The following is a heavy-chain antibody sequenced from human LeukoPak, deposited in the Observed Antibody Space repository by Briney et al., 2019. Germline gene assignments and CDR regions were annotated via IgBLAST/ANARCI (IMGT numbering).Heavy chain of an antibody. CDR2: IYYSRSN. CDR3: SCYCGLDAFDI. V-gene: IGHV4-30-4*01. J-gene: IGHJ3*02. Sequence: SHTLSLTCTVSGGSISSCAYYWSWIRPPPGKGLEWIGNIYYSRSNYYNPSLKSRITISVDTSKNQCALKLSSVTAADTAVYYCSCYCGLDAFDIWGQGKMVTVSS. D-gene: IGHD2-15*01. CDR1: GGSISSCAYY.